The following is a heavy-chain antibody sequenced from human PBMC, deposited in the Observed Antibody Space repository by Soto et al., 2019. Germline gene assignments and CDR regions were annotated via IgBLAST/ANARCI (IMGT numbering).Heavy chain of an antibody. J-gene: IGHJ4*02. V-gene: IGHV4-30-2*01. CDR2: MYHSGST. CDR1: GGSISSGGYS. CDR3: ARVPDY. Sequence: SETLSLTCAVSGGSISSGGYSWSWIRQPPGKGLEWIGYMYHSGSTYYNPSLKSRVTISIDRSKNQFSLKLSSVTAADTAVYYCARVPDYWRQGILVSVSS. D-gene: IGHD2-2*01.